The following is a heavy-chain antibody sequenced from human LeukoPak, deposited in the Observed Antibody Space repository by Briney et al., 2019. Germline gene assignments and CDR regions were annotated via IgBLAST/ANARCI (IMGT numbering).Heavy chain of an antibody. Sequence: PGGSLRLSCAASGFTFSSYSMNWVRQAPGKGLEWVSYISSSSSTIYYADSVNGRFTISRDNAKNSLYLQMNSLRAEDTAVYYCARDGGDFDYWGQGTLVTVSS. V-gene: IGHV3-48*01. CDR1: GFTFSSYS. CDR2: ISSSSSTI. J-gene: IGHJ4*02. D-gene: IGHD4-17*01. CDR3: ARDGGDFDY.